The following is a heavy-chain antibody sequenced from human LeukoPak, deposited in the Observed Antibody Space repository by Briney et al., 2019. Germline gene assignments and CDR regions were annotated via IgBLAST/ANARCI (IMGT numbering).Heavy chain of an antibody. D-gene: IGHD3-9*01. CDR3: ARVWLDYDILTGYSALLSFDP. V-gene: IGHV4-39*07. Sequence: SETLSLTCTVSGGSISTNSYYWGWIRQPPGRGLEWIGSIYYSGSTYYNPSLKSRVTISVDTSKNQFSLKLSSVTAADTAVYYCARVWLDYDILTGYSALLSFDPWGQGTLVTVSS. CDR1: GGSISTNSYY. J-gene: IGHJ5*02. CDR2: IYYSGST.